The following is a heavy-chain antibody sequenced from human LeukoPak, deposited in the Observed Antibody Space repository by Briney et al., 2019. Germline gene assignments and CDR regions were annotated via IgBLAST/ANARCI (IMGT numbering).Heavy chain of an antibody. CDR3: ARVISRIVVVITGESDAFDI. J-gene: IGHJ3*02. D-gene: IGHD3-22*01. CDR1: GYTFISYD. Sequence: ASVQVSFKASGYTFISYDINGVRQATGQGLDWVGCMHPNCGNTGFAQKFQGRVTMTRNTSISTAYMELSSLRSEDTAVYYCARVISRIVVVITGESDAFDIWGQGTMVTVSS. V-gene: IGHV1-8*01. CDR2: MHPNCGNT.